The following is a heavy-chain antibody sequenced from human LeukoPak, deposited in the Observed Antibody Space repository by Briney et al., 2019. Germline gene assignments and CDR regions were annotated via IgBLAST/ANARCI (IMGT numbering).Heavy chain of an antibody. CDR1: GGTFSSYA. CDR3: AKGYSYGYGGWFDP. CDR2: ISAYNGNT. D-gene: IGHD5-18*01. Sequence: GASVKVSCKASGGTFSSYAISWVRQAPGQGLEWMGWISAYNGNTNYAQKLQGRVTMTTDTSTSTAYMELRSLRSDDTAVYYCAKGYSYGYGGWFDPWGQGTLVTVSS. J-gene: IGHJ5*02. V-gene: IGHV1-18*01.